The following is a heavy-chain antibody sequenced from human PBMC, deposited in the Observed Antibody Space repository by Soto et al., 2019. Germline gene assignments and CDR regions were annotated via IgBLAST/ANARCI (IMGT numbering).Heavy chain of an antibody. CDR3: ARGRDGYNYGFDY. V-gene: IGHV4-59*01. J-gene: IGHJ4*02. CDR1: VDSISGYY. D-gene: IGHD5-12*01. CDR2: MDNSGST. Sequence: SETLSLTCTVSVDSISGYYWSWIRQPPGKGLEWLGYMDNSGSTNYNPSLKSRVTISVDTSKNQFSLKLSSVTAADTAVYYCARGRDGYNYGFDYWGQGTLGTVS.